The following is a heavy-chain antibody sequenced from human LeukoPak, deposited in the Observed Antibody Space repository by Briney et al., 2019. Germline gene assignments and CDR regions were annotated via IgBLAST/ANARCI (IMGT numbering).Heavy chain of an antibody. J-gene: IGHJ4*02. D-gene: IGHD7-27*01. CDR3: ARRLPTAWGADY. Sequence: GGSLRLSCAASGFTVSSNYMSWIRQAPGKGLEWVSVIYSCGSTYYADSVKGRFTISRDNSKNTLYLQMNSLRAEDTAVYYCARRLPTAWGADYWGQGTLVTVSS. CDR1: GFTVSSNY. CDR2: IYSCGST. V-gene: IGHV3-53*01.